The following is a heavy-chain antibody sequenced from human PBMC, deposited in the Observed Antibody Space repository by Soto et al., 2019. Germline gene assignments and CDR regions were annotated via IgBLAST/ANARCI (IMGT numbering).Heavy chain of an antibody. V-gene: IGHV4-4*07. CDR2: IHTTDGT. D-gene: IGHD6-13*01. Sequence: ETLSLTCTVSGGSISSYYWGWIRQPAGKGMEWIGRIHTTDGTNYNPSLKSRVTMSIDTSNNQFSLKLSSLTAADTAVYYCARALSSAAGLYFDFWGQGTLVTVSS. CDR1: GGSISSYY. CDR3: ARALSSAAGLYFDF. J-gene: IGHJ4*02.